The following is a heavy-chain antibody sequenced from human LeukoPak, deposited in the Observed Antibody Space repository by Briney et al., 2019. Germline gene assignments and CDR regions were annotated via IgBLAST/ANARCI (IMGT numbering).Heavy chain of an antibody. D-gene: IGHD3-10*01. J-gene: IGHJ6*03. V-gene: IGHV1-46*01. CDR3: ARGHFGSGSYIYYYYMDV. Sequence: GASVKVSCKASAYTFTSYYMHWVRQAPGQGLEWMGIINPRGGSTSYAQKFQGRVTMTRDTSTSTVYMELRSLISDDTAVYYCARGHFGSGSYIYYYYMDVWGTGTTVTISS. CDR1: AYTFTSYY. CDR2: INPRGGST.